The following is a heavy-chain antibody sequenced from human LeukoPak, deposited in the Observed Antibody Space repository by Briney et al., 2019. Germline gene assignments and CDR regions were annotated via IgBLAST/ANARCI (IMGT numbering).Heavy chain of an antibody. J-gene: IGHJ4*02. Sequence: SETLSLTCAVYGGSFSGYYWSWIRQPPGKGLEWIGEINHSGSTNYNPSLKSRVTISVDTSKNQFSLKLSSVTAADTAVYYCASSKALRFLEWSGPPFDYWGQGTLVTVSS. V-gene: IGHV4-34*01. CDR3: ASSKALRFLEWSGPPFDY. CDR2: INHSGST. CDR1: GGSFSGYY. D-gene: IGHD3-3*01.